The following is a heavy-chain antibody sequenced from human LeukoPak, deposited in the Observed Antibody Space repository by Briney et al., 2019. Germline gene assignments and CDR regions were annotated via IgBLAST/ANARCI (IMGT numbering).Heavy chain of an antibody. J-gene: IGHJ4*02. CDR2: MNPNSGNT. V-gene: IGHV1-8*01. Sequence: GASVKVSCKASGYTFTSYDINWVRQATGQGLEWMGWMNPNSGNTGYAQKFQGRVTMTRDTSTSTVYMELSSLRSEDTAVYYCARAGPRGSYYLVLFYWGQGTLVTVSS. D-gene: IGHD1-26*01. CDR3: ARAGPRGSYYLVLFY. CDR1: GYTFTSYD.